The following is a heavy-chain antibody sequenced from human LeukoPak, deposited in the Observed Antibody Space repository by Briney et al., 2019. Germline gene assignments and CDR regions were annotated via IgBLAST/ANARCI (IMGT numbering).Heavy chain of an antibody. CDR3: ARQRADYYYYYMDV. V-gene: IGHV4-39*01. CDR1: GGSISGTNSY. Sequence: NSSETLSLTCIVSGGSISGTNSYWAWIRQPAGKGLEWIGSIYFSGSTFYKSSLESRLNMSVDMSKNQFSLKVRSATAADTAVYYCARQRADYYYYYMDVWGKGTTVTVSS. CDR2: IYFSGST. J-gene: IGHJ6*03.